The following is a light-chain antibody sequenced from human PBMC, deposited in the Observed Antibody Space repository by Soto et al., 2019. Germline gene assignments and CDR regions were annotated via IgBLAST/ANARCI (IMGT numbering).Light chain of an antibody. CDR2: GAS. Sequence: EIEMTQSPATLSVPPGERATLSCRASQSVSSNLAWYQQKPGQAPRLLIYGASTRATGIPARFSGSGSGTEFTLTISSLQSEDFAVYYCQQYNNWAGVSFGPGTKVDIK. CDR1: QSVSSN. CDR3: QQYNNWAGVS. V-gene: IGKV3-15*01. J-gene: IGKJ3*01.